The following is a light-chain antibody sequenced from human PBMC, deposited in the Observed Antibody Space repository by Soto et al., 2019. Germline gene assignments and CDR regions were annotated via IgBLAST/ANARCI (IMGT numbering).Light chain of an antibody. CDR3: QQYETYYT. Sequence: DIQMTQSPSTLSASVGDRVTTTCRASQSISTWLAWYQQKPGKAPNLLFYKASNLESGVPSRFSGSGAGTEFTLTISGLQRDDFATYSCQQYETYYTFGQGTKLEIK. CDR2: KAS. CDR1: QSISTW. V-gene: IGKV1-5*03. J-gene: IGKJ2*01.